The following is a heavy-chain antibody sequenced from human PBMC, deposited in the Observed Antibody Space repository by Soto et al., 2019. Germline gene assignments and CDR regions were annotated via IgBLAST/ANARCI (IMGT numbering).Heavy chain of an antibody. CDR3: ARDSASLAGAAAGTGPYYYGMDV. J-gene: IGHJ6*02. Sequence: ASVKVSCKASGYTFTSYYMHWVRQAPGQGLEWMGIINPSGGSTSYAQKFQGRVTMTRDTSTSTVYMELSSLRSEDTAVYYCARDSASLAGAAAGTGPYYYGMDVWGQGTTVTVSS. D-gene: IGHD6-13*01. CDR1: GYTFTSYY. CDR2: INPSGGST. V-gene: IGHV1-46*01.